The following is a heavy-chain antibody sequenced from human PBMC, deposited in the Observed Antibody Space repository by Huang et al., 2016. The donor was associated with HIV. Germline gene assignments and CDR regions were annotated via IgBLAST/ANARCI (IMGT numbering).Heavy chain of an antibody. V-gene: IGHV1-69*13. CDR3: ARARRHSGNSGLIDL. Sequence: HVHLVQSGAEVKKPGSSVKVSCKASGGTFSTDAITWVRQAPGQGLERMGGIIPVLGTANYAQKLQDRVTLTADEFSTTAYMELSDLKYEDTASYFCARARRHSGNSGLIDLWGQGTLVTVSS. D-gene: IGHD2-21*02. J-gene: IGHJ1*01. CDR1: GGTFSTDA. CDR2: IIPVLGTA.